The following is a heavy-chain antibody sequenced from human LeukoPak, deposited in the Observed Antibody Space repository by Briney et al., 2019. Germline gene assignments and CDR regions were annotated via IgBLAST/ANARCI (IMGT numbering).Heavy chain of an antibody. J-gene: IGHJ6*02. Sequence: PSETLSLTCNVSGGSVSSGSYYWSWIRQPPGKGLEWIGYIYYSGSTNYNPSLKSRVTISVDTSKNQFSLKLSSVTAADTAVYYCARDTLNYYYYYGMDVWGQGTTVTVSS. CDR1: GGSVSSGSYY. CDR2: IYYSGST. CDR3: ARDTLNYYYYYGMDV. V-gene: IGHV4-61*01.